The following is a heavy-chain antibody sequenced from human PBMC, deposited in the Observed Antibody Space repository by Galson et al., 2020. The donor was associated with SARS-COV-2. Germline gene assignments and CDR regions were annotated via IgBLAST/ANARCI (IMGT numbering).Heavy chain of an antibody. CDR3: ARVGYCTSSDCYGTPLFDF. CDR2: INPNSGGT. D-gene: IGHD2-8*01. J-gene: IGHJ4*02. CDR1: GYTFTDYY. V-gene: IGHV1-2*02. Sequence: ASVKVSCKASGYTFTDYYIHWVRQAPGQWLEWMGWINPNSGGTNYAQKFQGRVTMTRDTSISTAYMEVSRLTSDDTAVYYCARVGYCTSSDCYGTPLFDFWGQGTLVTVSS.